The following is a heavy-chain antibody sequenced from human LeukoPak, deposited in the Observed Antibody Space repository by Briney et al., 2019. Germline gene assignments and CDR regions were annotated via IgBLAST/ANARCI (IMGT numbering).Heavy chain of an antibody. J-gene: IGHJ4*02. CDR1: GYTFTDYY. D-gene: IGHD3-16*01. CDR2: INPNSGGT. CDR3: ARADPLDGGPYLNGP. V-gene: IGHV1-2*02. Sequence: ASVKVSCKTSGYTFTDYYLHWVRQAPGQGLEWMGWINPNSGGTSSAQKFQGRVTMTRDTSITTVYMEVAWLTSEDTAIYYCARADPLDGGPYLNGPWGQGTLVTVSS.